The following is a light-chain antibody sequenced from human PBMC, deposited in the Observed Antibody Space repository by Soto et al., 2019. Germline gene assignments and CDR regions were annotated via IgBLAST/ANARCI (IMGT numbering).Light chain of an antibody. J-gene: IGLJ3*02. CDR1: SGSVSTRNY. V-gene: IGLV8-61*01. Sequence: QTVVTQEPSFSVSPGGTATLTCGLTSGSVSTRNYPSWYQQIPGQAPRTLIYNTNTRSSGVPDRFSGSILGNKAALTITGAQAADESDYYCALCVGSGIHWVFGAGTQLTVL. CDR3: ALCVGSGIHWV. CDR2: NTN.